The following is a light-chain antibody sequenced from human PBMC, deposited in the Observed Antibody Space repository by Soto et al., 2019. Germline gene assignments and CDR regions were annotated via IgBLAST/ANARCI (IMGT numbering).Light chain of an antibody. CDR3: HHYGSSPPWT. CDR1: QSVSNNY. Sequence: EIVLTQSPGTLSLSPGERATLSCRASQSVSNNYLAWYQQKPGQAPRLLIYGASSRATGIPDSFSGSGSGTDFTLTISRLEPEDFAVYYCHHYGSSPPWTFGQGTKVDIK. J-gene: IGKJ1*01. CDR2: GAS. V-gene: IGKV3-20*01.